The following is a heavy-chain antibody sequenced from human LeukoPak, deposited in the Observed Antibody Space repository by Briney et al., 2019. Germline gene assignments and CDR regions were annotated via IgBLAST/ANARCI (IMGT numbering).Heavy chain of an antibody. CDR1: GFTFSSYS. CDR3: ARANVAPDY. CDR2: ISSSSTI. D-gene: IGHD5-12*01. J-gene: IGHJ4*02. Sequence: PGGSLKLSCAASGFTFSSYSMNWVRQAPGKGLEWVSYISSSSTIYYADSVKGRFTISRDSAKKSLYLQMNSLTVEDTAVYYCARANVAPDYWGQGTLVTVSS. V-gene: IGHV3-48*01.